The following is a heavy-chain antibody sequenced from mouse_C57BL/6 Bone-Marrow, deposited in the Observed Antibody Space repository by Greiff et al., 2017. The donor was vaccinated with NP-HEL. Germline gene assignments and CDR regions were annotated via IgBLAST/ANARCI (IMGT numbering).Heavy chain of an antibody. V-gene: IGHV5-17*01. CDR1: GFTFSDYG. CDR2: ISSGSSTI. Sequence: EVQLVESGGGLVKPGGSLKLSCAASGFTFSDYGMHWVRQAPEKGLEWVAYISSGSSTIYYADTVKGRFTISRDNAKNTLFLQMTSLRSEDTAMYYGARPLYYGSSPYAMDYWGQGTSVTVSS. D-gene: IGHD1-1*01. J-gene: IGHJ4*01. CDR3: ARPLYYGSSPYAMDY.